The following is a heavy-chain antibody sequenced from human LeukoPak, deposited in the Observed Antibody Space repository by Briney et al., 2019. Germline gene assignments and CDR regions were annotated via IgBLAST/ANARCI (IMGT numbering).Heavy chain of an antibody. CDR2: ISSSGSTI. CDR1: GFTFSSYE. Sequence: GGSLRLSCAASGFTFSSYEMNWVRQAPGKGLEWVSYISSSGSTIYYADSVKGRFTISRDNAKNSLYLQMNSLRAEDTAVYYCARVYCRSTSCSFDYWGQGTLVTVSS. V-gene: IGHV3-48*03. D-gene: IGHD2-2*01. CDR3: ARVYCRSTSCSFDY. J-gene: IGHJ4*02.